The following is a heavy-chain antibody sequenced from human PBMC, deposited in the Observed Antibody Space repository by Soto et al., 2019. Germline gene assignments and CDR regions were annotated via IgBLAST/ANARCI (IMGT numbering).Heavy chain of an antibody. Sequence: ASVKVSCKASGFTFTSSAVQWVRQARGQRLEWIGWIAVGNGNTNYAQKFQERVTITRDMSTSTAYMQLSSLRSEDTAVYYCAAEVLRFLGRDYYYYYGMDVWGQGTTVTVSS. CDR2: IAVGNGNT. D-gene: IGHD3-3*01. CDR3: AAEVLRFLGRDYYYYYGMDV. J-gene: IGHJ6*02. CDR1: GFTFTSSA. V-gene: IGHV1-58*01.